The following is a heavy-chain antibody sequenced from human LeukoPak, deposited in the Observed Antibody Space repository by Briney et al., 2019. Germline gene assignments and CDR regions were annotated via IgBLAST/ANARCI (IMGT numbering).Heavy chain of an antibody. Sequence: SETLSLTCAVSGGSISSSNWWSWVRQPPGKGLEWIGEIYHSGSTNYNPSLKSRVTISVDTSKNQFSLKLSSVTAADTAVYYYARLKLERLAGWFDPWGQGTLVTVSS. V-gene: IGHV4-4*02. J-gene: IGHJ5*02. D-gene: IGHD1-1*01. CDR1: GGSISSSNW. CDR3: ARLKLERLAGWFDP. CDR2: IYHSGST.